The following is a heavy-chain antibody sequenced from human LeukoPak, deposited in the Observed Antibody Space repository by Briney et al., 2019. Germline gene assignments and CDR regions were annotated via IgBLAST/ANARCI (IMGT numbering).Heavy chain of an antibody. V-gene: IGHV4-59*08. D-gene: IGHD3-22*01. CDR1: GGSISSYY. Sequence: PSETLSLTCTGSGGSISSYYWSWIRQPPGKGLEWIGYIYYSGSTNYNPSLKSRVTISVDSSKNQSSLQLSSVTAADTAVYYCARHWDYDSSGYYDPIGAFDIWGQGTMVTVSS. CDR2: IYYSGST. J-gene: IGHJ3*02. CDR3: ARHWDYDSSGYYDPIGAFDI.